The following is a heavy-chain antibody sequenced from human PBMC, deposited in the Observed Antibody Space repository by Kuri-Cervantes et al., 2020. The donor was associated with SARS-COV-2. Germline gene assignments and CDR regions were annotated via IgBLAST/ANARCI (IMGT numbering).Heavy chain of an antibody. CDR2: IIPIFGTA. D-gene: IGHD4-23*01. CDR1: GYTFTSYA. V-gene: IGHV1-69*13. Sequence: SVKVSCKASGYTFTSYAISWVRQAPGQGLEWMGGIIPIFGTANYAQKFQGRVTITADESTSTAYMELSSLRSEDTAVYYCARVVGDYGGNFDYWGQGTLVTVSS. CDR3: ARVVGDYGGNFDY. J-gene: IGHJ4*02.